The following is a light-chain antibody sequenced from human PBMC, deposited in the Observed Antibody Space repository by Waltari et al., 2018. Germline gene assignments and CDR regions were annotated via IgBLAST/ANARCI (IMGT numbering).Light chain of an antibody. Sequence: DIQLTQSPSFLSSSVGDRVTISCRASQGISTYLAWFQQKPGQAPRRLIYAAAILQGGVPSRFSGSGSGTDFTLTISSLQPEDFGTYYCQQIKSYPITFGGGTKVEVK. J-gene: IGKJ4*01. CDR2: AAA. V-gene: IGKV1-9*01. CDR3: QQIKSYPIT. CDR1: QGISTY.